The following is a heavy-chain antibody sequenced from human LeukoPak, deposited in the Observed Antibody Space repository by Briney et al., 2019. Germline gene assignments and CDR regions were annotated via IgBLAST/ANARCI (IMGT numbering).Heavy chain of an antibody. D-gene: IGHD5-18*01. CDR3: ASGLSAERGYSYGYFDY. CDR1: GYTFTGYY. V-gene: IGHV1-2*02. Sequence: ASVRVSCKASGYTFTGYYMHWVRQAPGQGLEWMGWINPNSGGTNYAQKFQGRVTMTRDTSISTAYMELSRLRSDDTAVYYCASGLSAERGYSYGYFDYWGQGTLVTVSS. CDR2: INPNSGGT. J-gene: IGHJ4*02.